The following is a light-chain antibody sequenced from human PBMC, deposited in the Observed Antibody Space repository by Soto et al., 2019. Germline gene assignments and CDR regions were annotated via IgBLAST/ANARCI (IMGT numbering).Light chain of an antibody. CDR2: GAS. CDR1: QSVRNNY. V-gene: IGKV3-20*01. CDR3: QQYGSTPKT. Sequence: EIVMTQSPATLSVSPGERATLSCAASQSVRNNYLAWYQQKPGQAPRLLIYGASSRATGIPDRFSGSGSGTDFTLTISRLEPEDFAVYYCQQYGSTPKTFGQGTKVDIK. J-gene: IGKJ1*01.